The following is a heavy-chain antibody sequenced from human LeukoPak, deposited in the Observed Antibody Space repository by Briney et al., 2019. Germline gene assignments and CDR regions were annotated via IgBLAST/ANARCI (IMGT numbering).Heavy chain of an antibody. V-gene: IGHV3-7*01. J-gene: IGHJ1*01. CDR3: ARELGVGPAEYFHH. Sequence: GGSLRLSCAASGFTFSDSWMSWVRQTPGKGLEWVANLNKAGSQKHYVDSVKGRFTISRDNGKNTLYLQMNSLRVEDTAVYYCARELGVGPAEYFHHWGQGTLVTVSS. D-gene: IGHD3-10*01. CDR2: LNKAGSQK. CDR1: GFTFSDSW.